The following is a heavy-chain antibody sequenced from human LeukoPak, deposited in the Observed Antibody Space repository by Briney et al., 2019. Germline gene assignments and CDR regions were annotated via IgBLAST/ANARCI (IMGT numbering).Heavy chain of an antibody. D-gene: IGHD3-10*01. Sequence: PSETLSLTCAVYGGSFSGYYWSWIRQPPGKGLEWIGEINHSGSTNYNPSLKSRVTISVDTSKNQFSLKLSSVTAADTAVYYCASGRVRGVSKWPDYWGQGTLVTVSS. CDR2: INHSGST. J-gene: IGHJ4*02. CDR1: GGSFSGYY. CDR3: ASGRVRGVSKWPDY. V-gene: IGHV4-34*01.